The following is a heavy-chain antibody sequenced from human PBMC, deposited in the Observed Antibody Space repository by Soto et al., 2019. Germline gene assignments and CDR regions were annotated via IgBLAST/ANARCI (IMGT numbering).Heavy chain of an antibody. V-gene: IGHV1-18*01. CDR1: GYTFTSYG. D-gene: IGHD6-13*01. CDR2: ISAYNGNT. J-gene: IGHJ5*02. Sequence: VKVSCKASGYTFTSYGISWVRQAPGQGLEWMGWISAYNGNTNYAQKLQGRVTMTTDTSTSTAYMELRSLRSDDTAVYYCARDFAKQQLVGENWFDPWGQGTLVTVSS. CDR3: ARDFAKQQLVGENWFDP.